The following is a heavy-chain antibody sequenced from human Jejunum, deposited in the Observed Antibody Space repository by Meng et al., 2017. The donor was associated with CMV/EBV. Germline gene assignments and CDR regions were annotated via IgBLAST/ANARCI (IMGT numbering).Heavy chain of an antibody. J-gene: IGHJ5*02. CDR1: ASITSYF. CDR3: VRDSYSYGSDSYNWFDP. Sequence: ASITSYFWPWIRQPPGKGLEWIGFVHYSGRSNYHPSLKSRLTMSVETSKNQFSLTLTSVTAADTAIYYCVRDSYSYGSDSYNWFDPWGQGTLVTVSS. D-gene: IGHD3-10*01. V-gene: IGHV4-59*01. CDR2: VHYSGRS.